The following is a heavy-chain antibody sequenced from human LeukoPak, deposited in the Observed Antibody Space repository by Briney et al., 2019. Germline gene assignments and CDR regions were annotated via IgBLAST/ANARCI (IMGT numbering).Heavy chain of an antibody. Sequence: PGGSLRLSCAASGFTFSSYEMNWVRQAPGKGLEWVSYTSSSGYTRYYADSVKGRFTISRDNAKNSLYLQMNSLRAGDTAVYYCARVGQWLVNYWGRGTLVTVSS. CDR2: TSSSGYTR. V-gene: IGHV3-48*03. CDR3: ARVGQWLVNY. CDR1: GFTFSSYE. D-gene: IGHD6-19*01. J-gene: IGHJ4*02.